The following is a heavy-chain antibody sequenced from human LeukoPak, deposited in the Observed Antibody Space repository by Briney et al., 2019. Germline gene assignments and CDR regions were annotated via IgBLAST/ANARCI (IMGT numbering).Heavy chain of an antibody. CDR3: VSGGDYRY. CDR1: GFTFSNYW. J-gene: IGHJ4*02. Sequence: GGSLRLSCAASGFTFSNYWMHWVRQAPGKGLVWVSRINSDGSSTSYADSVKGRFTISRDNSKNTLYLQMNSLRVEDTAVYYCVSGGDYRYWGQGTLVTVSS. CDR2: INSDGSST. D-gene: IGHD4-17*01. V-gene: IGHV3-74*01.